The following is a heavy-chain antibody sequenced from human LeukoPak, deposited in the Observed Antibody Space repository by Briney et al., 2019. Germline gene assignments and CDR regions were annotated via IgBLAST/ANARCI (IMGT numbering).Heavy chain of an antibody. CDR3: AKARTCLDAFDI. CDR1: GFTFSSYA. Sequence: GSLSLSCAASGFTFSSYAMTWVRQAPGKGLEWVSAISGSGSSTYYADSVKGRFTISRDNSKNTLYLQVNSMRAEDTAVYYCAKARTCLDAFDIWGQGTMVTVSS. J-gene: IGHJ3*02. V-gene: IGHV3-23*01. CDR2: ISGSGSST. D-gene: IGHD2-8*01.